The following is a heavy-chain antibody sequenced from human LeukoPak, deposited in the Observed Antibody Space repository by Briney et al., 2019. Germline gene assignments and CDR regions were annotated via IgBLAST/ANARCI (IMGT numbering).Heavy chain of an antibody. J-gene: IGHJ4*02. V-gene: IGHV4-39*01. CDR1: GGSISSSIYY. D-gene: IGHD5-12*01. Sequence: SETLSLTCTVSGGSISSSIYYWGWIRQPPGKGLELIGHVYYTGSAYFNPSLKSRVTMSVDTSKNQFSLNLSSVTAADTAVYYCASGYIVANNLHPFDYWGQGTLVTVSS. CDR3: ASGYIVANNLHPFDY. CDR2: VYYTGSA.